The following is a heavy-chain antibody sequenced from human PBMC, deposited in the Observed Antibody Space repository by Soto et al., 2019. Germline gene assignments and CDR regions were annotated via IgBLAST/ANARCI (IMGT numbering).Heavy chain of an antibody. J-gene: IGHJ1*01. Sequence: ASVKVSCKASGYTFTGYYMHWVRQAPGQGLEWMGWINPNSGGTNYAQKFQGWVTMTRDTSISTAYMELSSLRSEDTAVYYCANYVGYSSGWYPSEEVYFQHWGQGTLVTVSS. CDR1: GYTFTGYY. CDR2: INPNSGGT. D-gene: IGHD6-19*01. V-gene: IGHV1-2*04. CDR3: ANYVGYSSGWYPSEEVYFQH.